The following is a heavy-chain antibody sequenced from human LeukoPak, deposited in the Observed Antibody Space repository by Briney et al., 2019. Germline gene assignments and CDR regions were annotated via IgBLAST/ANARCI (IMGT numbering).Heavy chain of an antibody. V-gene: IGHV1-18*01. CDR2: ISAYNGNT. J-gene: IGHJ6*03. CDR3: ARGAQIQVLRFLEWHPGRYYMDV. D-gene: IGHD3-3*01. Sequence: ASVKVSCKAPGYTFTSYGISWVRQAPGQGLEWMGWISAYNGNTNYAQKLQGRVTMTTDTSTSTAYMELRSLRSDDTAVYYCARGAQIQVLRFLEWHPGRYYMDVWGKGTTVTVSS. CDR1: GYTFTSYG.